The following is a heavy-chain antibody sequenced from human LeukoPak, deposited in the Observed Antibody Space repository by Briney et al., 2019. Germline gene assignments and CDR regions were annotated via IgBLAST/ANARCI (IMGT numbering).Heavy chain of an antibody. CDR1: GGSISSYY. CDR3: ARERYGSGSYYDY. J-gene: IGHJ4*02. D-gene: IGHD3-10*01. Sequence: SETLSLTCTVSGGSISSYYWSWIRQPPGKGLEWIGYIYYSGSTNYNPPLKSRVTISVDTSKNQFSLKLSSVTAADTAVYYCARERYGSGSYYDYWGQGTLATVSS. V-gene: IGHV4-59*12. CDR2: IYYSGST.